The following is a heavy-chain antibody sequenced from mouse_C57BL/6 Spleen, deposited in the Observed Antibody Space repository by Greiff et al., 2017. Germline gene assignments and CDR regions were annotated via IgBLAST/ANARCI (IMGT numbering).Heavy chain of an antibody. D-gene: IGHD1-1*01. CDR3: ARDYGSSYVRYFDV. J-gene: IGHJ1*03. Sequence: QVQLQQPGTELVKPGASVKLSCKASGYTFTSSWMHWVKQRPGQGLEWIGNINPSNGGTNYNEKFKSKATLTVDKSSSTAYMQLSSLTSEDSAVYYCARDYGSSYVRYFDVWGTGTTVTVSS. V-gene: IGHV1-53*01. CDR1: GYTFTSSW. CDR2: INPSNGGT.